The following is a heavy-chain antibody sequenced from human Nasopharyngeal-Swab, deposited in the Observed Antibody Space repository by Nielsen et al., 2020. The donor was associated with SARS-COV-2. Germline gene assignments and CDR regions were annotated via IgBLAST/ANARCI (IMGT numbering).Heavy chain of an antibody. D-gene: IGHD6-6*01. J-gene: IGHJ6*02. CDR1: GGSFSSYY. CDR3: ARFSVLYGMDV. Sequence: GSLRLSCAVYGGSFSSYYWGWIRQPPGKGLEWIGEINHSGSINYNPSLKSRVTISVDTSKNQFSLKLSSVTAADTAVYYCARFSVLYGMDVWGQGTTVTVSS. CDR2: INHSGSI. V-gene: IGHV4-34*01.